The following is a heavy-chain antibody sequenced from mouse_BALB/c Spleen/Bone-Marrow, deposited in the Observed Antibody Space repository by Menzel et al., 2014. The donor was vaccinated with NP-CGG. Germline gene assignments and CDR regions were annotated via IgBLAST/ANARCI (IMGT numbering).Heavy chain of an antibody. V-gene: IGHV1-9*01. CDR2: ILPGNGNT. Sequence: QVQLQQSGAELMKPGASVKISCKATGYTFSSYWIEWVKQRPGHGLEWIGEILPGNGNTNSNEKFEGKATFTADTSSNTAYMQLSSLTSEGSAVYFCARVPHSLLRLYYFDYWGQGTTLPVSS. CDR1: GYTFSSYW. J-gene: IGHJ2*01. D-gene: IGHD1-2*01. CDR3: ARVPHSLLRLYYFDY.